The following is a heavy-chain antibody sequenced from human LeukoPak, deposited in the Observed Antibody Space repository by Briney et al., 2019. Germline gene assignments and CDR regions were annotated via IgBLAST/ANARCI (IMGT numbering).Heavy chain of an antibody. V-gene: IGHV3-21*04. CDR3: ARAYSSGWYGVSY. CDR1: GFTFSSYT. CDR2: ISSSSSYI. Sequence: PGGSLRLSCAASGFTFSSYTMNWVRQAPGKGLEWVSSISSSSSYIYYADSVKGRFTISRDNAKNSLYLQMNSLRAEDTALYYCARAYSSGWYGVSYWGQGTLVTVSS. D-gene: IGHD6-19*01. J-gene: IGHJ4*02.